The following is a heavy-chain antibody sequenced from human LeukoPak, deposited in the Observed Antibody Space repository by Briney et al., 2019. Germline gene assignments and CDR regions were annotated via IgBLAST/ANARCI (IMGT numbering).Heavy chain of an antibody. J-gene: IGHJ4*02. CDR2: ISGNNGNT. V-gene: IGHV1-18*01. CDR1: GYTFTTYG. CDR3: ARDRPGFGTIESPEY. D-gene: IGHD1-1*01. Sequence: ASVKVSCKASGYTFTTYGISWVRQALGQGLEWMGWISGNNGNTRYTQKLQDRVTMTTDTSTRTAYMELRNLKSDDTAVYYCARDRPGFGTIESPEYWGQGTLVTVSS.